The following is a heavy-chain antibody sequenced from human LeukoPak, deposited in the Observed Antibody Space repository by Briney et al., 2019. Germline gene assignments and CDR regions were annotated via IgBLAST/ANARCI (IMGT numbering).Heavy chain of an antibody. J-gene: IGHJ4*02. V-gene: IGHV4-4*07. CDR2: IYTSGST. D-gene: IGHD3-16*02. Sequence: SETLSLTCTVSGGSISSYYWSWIRQPAGRGLEWIGRIYTSGSTNYNPSLKSRVTMSVDTSKNQFSLKLSSVTAADTAVYYCARANYDYVWGGCRLDYWGQGTLVTVSS. CDR3: ARANYDYVWGGCRLDY. CDR1: GGSISSYY.